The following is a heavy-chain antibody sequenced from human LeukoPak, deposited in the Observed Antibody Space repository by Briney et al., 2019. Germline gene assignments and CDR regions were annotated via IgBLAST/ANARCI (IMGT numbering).Heavy chain of an antibody. CDR2: MNPNSGNT. CDR3: ARGRNWGDLARAINYYYYYMDV. V-gene: IGHV1-8*03. D-gene: IGHD3-16*01. Sequence: GASVKVSCKASGYTFTSYDISWVRQATGQGLEWMGWMNPNSGNTGYAQKFQGRGTITRNTSISTAYMELSSLRSEHTAVYYCARGRNWGDLARAINYYYYYMDVWGKGTTVTVSS. J-gene: IGHJ6*03. CDR1: GYTFTSYD.